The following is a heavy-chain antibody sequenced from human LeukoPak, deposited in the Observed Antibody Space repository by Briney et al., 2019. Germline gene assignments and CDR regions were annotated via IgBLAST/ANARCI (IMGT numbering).Heavy chain of an antibody. J-gene: IGHJ3*02. CDR3: AAFRFNYGDYDLGAFDI. Sequence: SVKVSCKASGFTFTSSAMQWVRQARGQRLEWIGWIVDGRGNTNYAQKFQERVTITRDMSTSTAYMELSSLRSEDTAVYYCAAFRFNYGDYDLGAFDIWGQGTMVTVSS. CDR2: IVDGRGNT. V-gene: IGHV1-58*02. CDR1: GFTFTSSA. D-gene: IGHD4-17*01.